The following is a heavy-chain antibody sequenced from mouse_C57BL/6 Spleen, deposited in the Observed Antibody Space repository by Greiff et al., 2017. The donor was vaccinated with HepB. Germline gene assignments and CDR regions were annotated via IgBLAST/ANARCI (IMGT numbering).Heavy chain of an antibody. V-gene: IGHV1-50*01. CDR3: ARKNYYGSSYRAMDY. Sequence: QVQLQQPGAELVKPGASVKLSCKASGYTFTSYWMQWVKPRPGQGLEWIGEIDPSDSYTNYNQKFKGKATLTVDTSSSTAYMQLSSLTSEDSAVYYCARKNYYGSSYRAMDYWGQGTSVTVSS. CDR2: IDPSDSYT. CDR1: GYTFTSYW. J-gene: IGHJ4*01. D-gene: IGHD1-1*01.